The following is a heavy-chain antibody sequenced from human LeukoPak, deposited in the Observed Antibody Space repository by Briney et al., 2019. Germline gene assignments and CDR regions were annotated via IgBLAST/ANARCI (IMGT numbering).Heavy chain of an antibody. V-gene: IGHV4-4*07. J-gene: IGHJ4*02. CDR2: IYNSGIT. CDR1: GGSISSYY. D-gene: IGHD4-17*01. Sequence: SETLSLTCTVSGGSISSYYWSWIRQPAGKGLEWVGRIYNSGITNYNPSLKSRVTMSMDTSMNQFSLKLRSVTAEDTAVYYCAKDRHGDYVEYYFDYWGQGTLVTVSS. CDR3: AKDRHGDYVEYYFDY.